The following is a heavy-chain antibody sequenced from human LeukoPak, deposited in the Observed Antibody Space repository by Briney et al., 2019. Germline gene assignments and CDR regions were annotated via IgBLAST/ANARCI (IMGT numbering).Heavy chain of an antibody. Sequence: PGRSLRLSCAASGFTFSTYAIHWVRQAPGKGLEWVAALSYDGSDKWYTDSVKGRFTISRDNSENTVYLQMNSLRTEDTAVYYCAKDRSYYGAGSFFEYWGQGTLVTVSS. CDR3: AKDRSYYGAGSFFEY. CDR2: LSYDGSDK. J-gene: IGHJ4*02. D-gene: IGHD3-10*01. CDR1: GFTFSTYA. V-gene: IGHV3-30*04.